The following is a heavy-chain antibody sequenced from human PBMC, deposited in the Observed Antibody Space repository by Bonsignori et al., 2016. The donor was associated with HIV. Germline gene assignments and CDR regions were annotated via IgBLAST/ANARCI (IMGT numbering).Heavy chain of an antibody. CDR2: IYPGDSDT. V-gene: IGHV5-51*01. J-gene: IGHJ4*02. CDR3: AMSYDFWSGYFDY. Sequence: VRQMPGKGLEWMGIIYPGDSDTRYSPSFQGQVTISADKSISTAYLQWSSLKASDTAMYYCAMSYDFWSGYFDYWGQGTLVTVSS. D-gene: IGHD3-3*01.